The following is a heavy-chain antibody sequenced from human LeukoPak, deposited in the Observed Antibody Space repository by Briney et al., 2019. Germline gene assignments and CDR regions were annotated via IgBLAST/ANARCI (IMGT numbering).Heavy chain of an antibody. J-gene: IGHJ3*02. Sequence: GASVKVSCKASGYTFTSYGISWVRQAPGQGLEWMGWISAYNGNTNYAQKLQGRVTMTTDTSTSTAYMELRSLRSDDTAVYYCARAPGNIVLMVYAINDAFDIRGQGTMVTVSS. CDR2: ISAYNGNT. CDR1: GYTFTSYG. CDR3: ARAPGNIVLMVYAINDAFDI. D-gene: IGHD2-8*01. V-gene: IGHV1-18*01.